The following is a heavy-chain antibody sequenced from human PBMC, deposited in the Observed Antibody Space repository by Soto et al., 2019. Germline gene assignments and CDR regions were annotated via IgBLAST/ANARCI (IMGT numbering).Heavy chain of an antibody. Sequence: ESGGGVVQPGRSLRLSCAASGFTFSSYAMHWVRQAPGKGLEWVAVISYDGSNKYYADSVKGRFTISRDNSKNTLYLQMNSLRAEDTAVYYCAREYCSGGSCYLGYFDYWGQGTLVTVSS. CDR3: AREYCSGGSCYLGYFDY. D-gene: IGHD2-15*01. CDR2: ISYDGSNK. J-gene: IGHJ4*02. V-gene: IGHV3-30-3*01. CDR1: GFTFSSYA.